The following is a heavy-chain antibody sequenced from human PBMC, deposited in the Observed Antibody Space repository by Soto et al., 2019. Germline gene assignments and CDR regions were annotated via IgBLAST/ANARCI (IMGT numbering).Heavy chain of an antibody. CDR1: GGSFSGYY. V-gene: IGHV4-34*01. CDR3: ARGLYRVGYYGSGSYSYFDY. D-gene: IGHD3-10*01. Sequence: QVQLQQWGAGLLKPSETLSLTCAVYGGSFSGYYWSWIRQPPGKGLEWIGEINHSGSTNYNPSLKSRGTISVDTSKNQFSLKLSSVTAADTAVYYCARGLYRVGYYGSGSYSYFDYWGQGTLVTVSS. J-gene: IGHJ4*02. CDR2: INHSGST.